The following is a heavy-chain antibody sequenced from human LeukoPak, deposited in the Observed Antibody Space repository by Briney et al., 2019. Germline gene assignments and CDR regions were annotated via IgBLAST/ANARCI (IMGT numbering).Heavy chain of an antibody. CDR1: GFTFSSYG. Sequence: GGSLRLSCAASGFTFSSYGMHWVRQAPGKGLEWVAFIRYDGSNKYYADSVKGRFTISRDNSKNTLYLQMNSLRAEDTAVYYCAKEAIPLAVAGLGVDYWGQGTLVTVSS. V-gene: IGHV3-30*02. J-gene: IGHJ4*02. CDR3: AKEAIPLAVAGLGVDY. CDR2: IRYDGSNK. D-gene: IGHD6-19*01.